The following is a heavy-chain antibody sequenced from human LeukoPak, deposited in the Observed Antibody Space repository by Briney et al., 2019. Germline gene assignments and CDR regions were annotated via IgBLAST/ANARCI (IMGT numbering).Heavy chain of an antibody. V-gene: IGHV1-18*01. CDR3: ARELYSSSLGHYYYMDV. CDR1: GYTFTSYG. J-gene: IGHJ6*03. D-gene: IGHD6-13*01. CDR2: ISAYNGNT. Sequence: GASVKVSCKASGYTFTSYGISWVRQAPGQGLEWMGWISAYNGNTNYAQKLQGRVTMTTDTSTGTAYMELRSLRSDDTAVYYCARELYSSSLGHYYYMDVWGKGTTVTVSS.